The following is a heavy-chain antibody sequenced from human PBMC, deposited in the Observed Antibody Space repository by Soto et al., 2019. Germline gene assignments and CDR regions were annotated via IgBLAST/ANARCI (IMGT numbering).Heavy chain of an antibody. CDR1: GFPFSSYV. CDR3: ATAGNYRFDN. D-gene: IGHD1-1*01. CDR2: INPDGRTI. J-gene: IGHJ4*02. Sequence: GGSLILSCASSGFPFSSYVRHLIRQAPGEGLVWVSRINPDGRTINYADSVKGRFIISRDNAKNTLYLQMNILRVEDTAVYFWATAGNYRFDNSGLATRVNVSA. V-gene: IGHV3-74*01.